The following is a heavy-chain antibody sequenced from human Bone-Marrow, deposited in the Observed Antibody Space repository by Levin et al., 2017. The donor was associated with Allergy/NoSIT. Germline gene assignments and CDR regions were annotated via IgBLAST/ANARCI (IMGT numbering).Heavy chain of an antibody. CDR1: GFSIKTGSY. D-gene: IGHD6-19*01. CDR2: VYQSGES. J-gene: IGHJ4*02. CDR3: AKGADKFEN. V-gene: IGHV4-38-2*02. Sequence: SETLSLTCTVSGFSIKTGSYWAWLRQAPGKGLEWIGNVYQSGESHYNPSLRSRVRITVDTAKNRFSLNVTSLTAADTGVYYCAKGADKFENWGLGTPVTVSS.